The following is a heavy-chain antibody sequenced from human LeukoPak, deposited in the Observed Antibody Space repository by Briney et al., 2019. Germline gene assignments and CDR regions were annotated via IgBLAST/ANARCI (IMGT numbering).Heavy chain of an antibody. D-gene: IGHD5-18*01. J-gene: IGHJ4*02. CDR2: LISSGTTT. CDR3: AKNAGYSYGLYYFDY. V-gene: IGHV3-23*01. CDR1: GFPFSNYA. Sequence: PGGSLRLSCAASGFPFSNYAMSWVRQAPGKGLEWVSSLISSGTTTYYADSVKGRFTISRDNSKNTVHLQMDGLGAEDSAVYYCAKNAGYSYGLYYFDYWGQGTLVTVSS.